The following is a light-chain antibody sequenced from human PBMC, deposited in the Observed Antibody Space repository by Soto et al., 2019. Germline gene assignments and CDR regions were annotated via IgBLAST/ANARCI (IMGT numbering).Light chain of an antibody. CDR1: SSDVGGYNY. CDR3: SSSTSSSTLEV. Sequence: QSALTQPASVSGSPGQSITISCTGTSSDVGGYNYVSWYQQHPGKAPKLMIYDVSNRPSGVSNRFSGSKSGNTASLTISGLQAEDEADYYCSSSTSSSTLEVFGTGTKVTVL. V-gene: IGLV2-14*01. CDR2: DVS. J-gene: IGLJ1*01.